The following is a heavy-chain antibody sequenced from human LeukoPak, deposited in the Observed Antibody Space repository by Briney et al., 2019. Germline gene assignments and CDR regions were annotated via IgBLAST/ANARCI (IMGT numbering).Heavy chain of an antibody. CDR1: GFTFGDYA. D-gene: IGHD3-22*01. J-gene: IGHJ4*02. CDR3: TLAGSGYYYRGDY. V-gene: IGHV3-49*04. Sequence: GGSLRLSCTASGFTFGDYAMSWVRQAPGKGLEWLGFIRSKAYGGTTEYAASVKGRFTISRDDSKSIAYLQMNSLKTEDTAVYYCTLAGSGYYYRGDYWGQGTLVTVSS. CDR2: IRSKAYGGTT.